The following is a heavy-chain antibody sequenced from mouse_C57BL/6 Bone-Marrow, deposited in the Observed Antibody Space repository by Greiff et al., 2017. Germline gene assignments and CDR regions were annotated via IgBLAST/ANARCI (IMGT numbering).Heavy chain of an antibody. CDR2: IDPSDSYT. V-gene: IGHV1-50*01. CDR3: AREDCGYFDY. Sequence: QVQLQQPGAELVKPGASVKLSCKASGYTFTSYWMQWVKQRPGRGLAWIGEIDPSDSYTNYNQKFKGKATLTVDTSSSTAYMQLSSLTSEDSAVYYCAREDCGYFDYWGQGTTLTVSS. J-gene: IGHJ2*01. CDR1: GYTFTSYW.